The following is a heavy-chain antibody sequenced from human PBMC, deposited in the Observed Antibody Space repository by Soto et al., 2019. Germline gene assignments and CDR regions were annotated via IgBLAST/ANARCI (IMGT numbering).Heavy chain of an antibody. CDR2: INSDGSRT. V-gene: IGHV3-74*01. CDR3: VSGHCSSTSCSSRDY. J-gene: IGHJ4*02. CDR1: GFTFSSYW. Sequence: PGGSLRLSCAASGFTFSSYWMHWVRQAPGKGLVWVSRINSDGSRTTYADSVKGRFTISRDNAKNTLYLQMNSLRAEDTAVYYCVSGHCSSTSCSSRDYWGQGTLVTVSS. D-gene: IGHD2-2*01.